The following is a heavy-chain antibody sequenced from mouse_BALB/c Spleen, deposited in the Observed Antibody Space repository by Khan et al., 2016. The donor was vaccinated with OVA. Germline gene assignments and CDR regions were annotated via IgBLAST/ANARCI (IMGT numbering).Heavy chain of an antibody. CDR2: INTYYGDA. CDR1: GYTFTDFT. Sequence: VKLLESGAELVRPGVSVKISCKGSGYTFTDFTMHWVKQSHAMSLEWIGVINTYYGDADYNQKFKGKATMTVDKSSNTAYMDLARLTSEDSAIYYCARGGGGDRFLYWGQGTLVTVSA. J-gene: IGHJ3*01. CDR3: ARGGGGDRFLY. V-gene: IGHV1S137*01.